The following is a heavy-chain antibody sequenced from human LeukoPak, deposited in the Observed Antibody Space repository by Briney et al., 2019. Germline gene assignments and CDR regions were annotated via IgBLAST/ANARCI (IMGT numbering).Heavy chain of an antibody. CDR2: ISYDGSNK. CDR1: GFTFSSYA. J-gene: IGHJ4*02. CDR3: ASTNFDY. D-gene: IGHD3-3*01. Sequence: GRSLRLSCAASGFTFSSYAMHWVRQAPGKGLEWVAVISYDGSNKYYADSVKGRFTISRDNSKNTPYLQMNSLRAEDTAVYYCASTNFDYWGQGTLVTVSS. V-gene: IGHV3-30-3*01.